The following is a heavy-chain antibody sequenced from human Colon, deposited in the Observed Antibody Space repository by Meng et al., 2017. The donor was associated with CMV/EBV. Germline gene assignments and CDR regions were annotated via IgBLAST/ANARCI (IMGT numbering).Heavy chain of an antibody. CDR3: AGDGDYIYYYYGMDV. CDR1: GFTFSDYA. J-gene: IGHJ6*02. D-gene: IGHD4-17*01. CDR2: ITGRSTDT. Sequence: GESLKISCAASGFTFSDYAMGWVRQAPGKGLDWVSAITGRSTDTYYADSVKGRFTIFRDNSNNTLYLQMNSLRAADTAVYYCAGDGDYIYYYYGMDVWGQGTTVTVSS. V-gene: IGHV3-23*01.